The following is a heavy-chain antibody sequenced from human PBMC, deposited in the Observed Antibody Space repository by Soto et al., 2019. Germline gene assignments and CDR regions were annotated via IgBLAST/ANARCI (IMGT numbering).Heavy chain of an antibody. CDR2: ISGSGGST. CDR3: AKSSSANSYSALDS. J-gene: IGHJ4*02. CDR1: GFTFSSYA. V-gene: IGHV3-23*01. Sequence: LRLACAASGFTFSSYAMSWVRQAPGKGLEWVSAISGSGGSTYYADSVKGRFTISRDNSKSTLYLQMNSLRAEDTALYYCAKSSSANSYSALDSWGQGTLVTASS. D-gene: IGHD2-2*02.